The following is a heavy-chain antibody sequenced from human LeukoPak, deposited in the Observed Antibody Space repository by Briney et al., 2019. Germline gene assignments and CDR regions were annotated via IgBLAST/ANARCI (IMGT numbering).Heavy chain of an antibody. CDR3: ARDPLRYLRVGHYDY. CDR1: GFTFSNSA. J-gene: IGHJ4*02. CDR2: IDYDSSHI. Sequence: GGSLRLSCAASGFTFSNSAMNWVRQVPGKGLEWVSSIDYDSSHIYYAASVRGRFTISRDNARTSVYLQMNSLRVGDTAVYYCARDPLRYLRVGHYDYWGQGTLVAVSS. D-gene: IGHD3-9*01. V-gene: IGHV3-21*01.